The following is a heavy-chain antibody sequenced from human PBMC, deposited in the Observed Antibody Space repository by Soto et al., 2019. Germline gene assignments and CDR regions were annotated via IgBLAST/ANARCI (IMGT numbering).Heavy chain of an antibody. V-gene: IGHV3-23*01. CDR1: GFTFSSYA. D-gene: IGHD1-1*01. CDR2: ISGSGGST. Sequence: PGGSLRLSCAASGFTFSSYAMSWVRQAPGKGLEWVSAISGSGGSTYYADSVKGRFTISRDNSKNTLYLQMNSLRAEDTAVYYCAKDLSWNNYYYGMDVWGQGTTVTVSS. CDR3: AKDLSWNNYYYGMDV. J-gene: IGHJ6*02.